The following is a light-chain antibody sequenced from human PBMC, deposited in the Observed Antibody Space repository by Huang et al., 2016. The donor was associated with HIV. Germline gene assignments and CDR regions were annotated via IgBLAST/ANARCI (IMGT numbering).Light chain of an antibody. V-gene: IGKV1-33*01. CDR2: DAS. J-gene: IGKJ5*01. CDR3: QHYNGYPLT. CDR1: QDINNY. Sequence: DIQMTQSPSSLSASVGDRVTITCQANQDINNYLNWYQQRPGRAPKLLIYDASSLDTGVPSRFSGSGSGTDFTFTISSLQPEDVATYYCQHYNGYPLTFGQGTR.